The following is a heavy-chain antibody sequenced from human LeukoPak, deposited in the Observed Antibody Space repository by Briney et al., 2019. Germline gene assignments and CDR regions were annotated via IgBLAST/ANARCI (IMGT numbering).Heavy chain of an antibody. CDR2: INHSGST. CDR1: GGSFSGYY. Sequence: SETLSLTCAVYGGSFSGYYWSWIRQPPGKGLEWIGEINHSGSTNYNPSLKSRVTISVDTSKNQFSLKLSSVTAADTAVYYCARVSPNTVTTLQYFDYWGQGTLVTVSS. V-gene: IGHV4-34*01. CDR3: ARVSPNTVTTLQYFDY. D-gene: IGHD4-17*01. J-gene: IGHJ4*02.